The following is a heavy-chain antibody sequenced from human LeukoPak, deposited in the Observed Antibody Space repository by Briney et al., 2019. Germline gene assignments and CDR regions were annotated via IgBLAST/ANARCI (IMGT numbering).Heavy chain of an antibody. CDR1: GYTFTGYY. CDR2: ISPNNGGT. V-gene: IGHV1-2*02. CDR3: GGEDEGCSGTSRYWAY. Sequence: GASVKVSCKASGYTFTGYYLHWVRQAPGQGLEWMGWISPNNGGTNYAQKFQGRVTMTRDTSISAAYMELSRLRHDDTAMYYRGGEDEGCSGTSRYWAYWGQGTLVAV. J-gene: IGHJ4*02. D-gene: IGHD2-2*01.